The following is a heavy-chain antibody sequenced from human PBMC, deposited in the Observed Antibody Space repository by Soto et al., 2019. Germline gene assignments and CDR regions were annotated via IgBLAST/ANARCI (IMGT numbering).Heavy chain of an antibody. CDR2: IYYSGST. D-gene: IGHD4-17*01. Sequence: SETLSLTCTFSGGSISSGDYYWSWIRQPPGKGLEWIGYIYYSGSTYYNPSLKSRVTISVDTSKNQFSLKLSSVTAADTAVYYCARGLTTVVTYWFDPWGQGTLVTVSS. CDR1: GGSISSGDYY. V-gene: IGHV4-30-4*01. CDR3: ARGLTTVVTYWFDP. J-gene: IGHJ5*02.